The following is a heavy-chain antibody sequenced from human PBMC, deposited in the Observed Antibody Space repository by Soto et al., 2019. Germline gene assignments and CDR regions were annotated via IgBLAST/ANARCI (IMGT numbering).Heavy chain of an antibody. CDR2: INAGNGNT. Sequence: ASVKVSCKASGYTFTSYAMHWVREAPGQRIEWMGWINAGNGNTKYSQKFQGRVTITRDTSASTAYMELSGLRSEDTAVYYCARERSITIFGVVPYYMDVWGKGTTVTDSS. J-gene: IGHJ6*03. CDR3: ARERSITIFGVVPYYMDV. V-gene: IGHV1-3*01. CDR1: GYTFTSYA. D-gene: IGHD3-3*01.